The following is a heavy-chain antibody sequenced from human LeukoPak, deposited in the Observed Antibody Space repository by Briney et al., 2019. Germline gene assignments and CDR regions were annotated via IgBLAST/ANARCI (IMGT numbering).Heavy chain of an antibody. CDR3: ARTRGIAAAGYFDY. D-gene: IGHD6-13*01. CDR2: IIPILGIA. Sequence: SVTVSCKASGGTFSSYTISWVRQAPGQGLEWMGRIIPILGIANYAQKFQGRVTITADKSTSTAYMELSSLRPEDTAVYYCARTRGIAAAGYFDYWGQGTLVTVSS. V-gene: IGHV1-69*02. CDR1: GGTFSSYT. J-gene: IGHJ4*02.